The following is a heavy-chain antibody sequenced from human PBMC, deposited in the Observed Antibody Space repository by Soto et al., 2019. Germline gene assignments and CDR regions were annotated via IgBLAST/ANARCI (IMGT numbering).Heavy chain of an antibody. CDR3: ARVHITIFGVVTQPDY. CDR1: GGTFSSYA. CDR2: IIPIYGTA. J-gene: IGHJ4*02. Sequence: SVKVSCKASGGTFSSYAISWVRQAPGQGLEWMGGIIPIYGTANYAQKLQGRVTITTDKSTSTAYMELRSLRSDDTAVYYCARVHITIFGVVTQPDYWGQGTLVTVSS. D-gene: IGHD3-3*01. V-gene: IGHV1-69*05.